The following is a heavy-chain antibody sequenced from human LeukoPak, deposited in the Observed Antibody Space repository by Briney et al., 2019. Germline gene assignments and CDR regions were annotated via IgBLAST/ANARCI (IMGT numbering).Heavy chain of an antibody. D-gene: IGHD2-15*01. CDR1: GFTFSSYA. J-gene: IGHJ4*02. CDR3: SRQGPDCSGVSCSPAAY. CDR2: IGCNASCT. V-gene: IGHV3-23*01. Sequence: GGSLRLSCAASGFTFSSYALSWVRQAPGGGLEWVSAIGCNASCTYHADSVKGRVTISSASADNTLSLQMNMLRPKATALSYCSRQGPDCSGVSCSPAAYWGQGTLVIVSS.